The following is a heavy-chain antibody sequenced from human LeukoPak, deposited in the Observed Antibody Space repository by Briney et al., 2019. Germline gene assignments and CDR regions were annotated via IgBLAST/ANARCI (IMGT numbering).Heavy chain of an antibody. J-gene: IGHJ4*02. CDR3: ARDPYSGSYYGRHFDY. V-gene: IGHV1-24*01. CDR2: FDPEDDER. CDR1: GYTLTELS. D-gene: IGHD1-26*01. Sequence: ASVKVSCKVSGYTLTELSMHWVRQAPGEGLEWMGGFDPEDDERIYAQKLQGRVTMTEDTSTDTAYMELSSLRSDDTAVYYCARDPYSGSYYGRHFDYWGQGTLVTVSS.